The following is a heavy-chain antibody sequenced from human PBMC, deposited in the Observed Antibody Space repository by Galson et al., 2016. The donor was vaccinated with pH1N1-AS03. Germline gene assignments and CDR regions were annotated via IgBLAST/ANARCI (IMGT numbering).Heavy chain of an antibody. Sequence: SVKVSCKASGGIFSNYAISWVRQAPGQGLEWMGGIIPMLGTANYAQKFQGRVTITADASTRTVYMELSSLASEDTAVYYCSREVLSGPPEVQVLQNYGMDVWGQGTTVTVSS. J-gene: IGHJ6*02. CDR3: SREVLSGPPEVQVLQNYGMDV. CDR1: GGIFSNYA. D-gene: IGHD4/OR15-4a*01. CDR2: IIPMLGTA. V-gene: IGHV1-69*13.